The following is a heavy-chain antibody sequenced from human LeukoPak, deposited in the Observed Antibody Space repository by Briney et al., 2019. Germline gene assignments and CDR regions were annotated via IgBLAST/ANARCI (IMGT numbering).Heavy chain of an antibody. J-gene: IGHJ4*02. Sequence: ASVKVSCKASGYTFTDYYINWVRQAPGQGLEWMGWINPNSGDTNYAQKFQDRVTMTRDTSISTAYIELNLLRSDDTAVYYCARDLGRFLEWLLYDGNYFDYWGQGTLVTVSS. CDR3: ARDLGRFLEWLLYDGNYFDY. CDR1: GYTFTDYY. CDR2: INPNSGDT. D-gene: IGHD3-3*01. V-gene: IGHV1-2*02.